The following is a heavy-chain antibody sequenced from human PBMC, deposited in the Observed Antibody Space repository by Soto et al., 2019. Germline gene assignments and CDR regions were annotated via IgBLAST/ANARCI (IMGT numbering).Heavy chain of an antibody. CDR3: ASLYRGSYFAY. CDR1: GVSISSGGYY. V-gene: IGHV4-31*03. Sequence: QVQLQESGPGLVKPSQTLSLTCTVSGVSISSGGYYWSWIRKHPGKGLEWIGYIYYSGSTYYNPSLKSRVTISVDTSKNQCSLKLSSVTAADTAVYYCASLYRGSYFAYWGQGTLVTVSS. D-gene: IGHD1-26*01. J-gene: IGHJ4*02. CDR2: IYYSGST.